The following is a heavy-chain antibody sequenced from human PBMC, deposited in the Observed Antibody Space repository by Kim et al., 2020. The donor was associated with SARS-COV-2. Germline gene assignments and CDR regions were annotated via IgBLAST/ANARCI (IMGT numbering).Heavy chain of an antibody. CDR2: IYYSGST. CDR1: GGSISSSSYY. D-gene: IGHD3-9*01. J-gene: IGHJ6*02. V-gene: IGHV4-39*07. CDR3: ARDKPPPNYDILTGEPFYYYYDMDV. Sequence: SETLSLTCTVSGGSISSSSYYWGWIRQPPGKGLEWIGNIYYSGSTYYNPSLKSRVTISVDTSKNQFSLKLNSVTAADTAVYYCARDKPPPNYDILTGEPFYYYYDMDVWGQVTTVTVSS.